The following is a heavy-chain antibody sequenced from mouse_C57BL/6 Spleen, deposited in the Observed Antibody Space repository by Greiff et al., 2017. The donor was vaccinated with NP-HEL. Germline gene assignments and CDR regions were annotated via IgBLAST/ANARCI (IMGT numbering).Heavy chain of an antibody. CDR2: ISDGGSYT. D-gene: IGHD1-1*01. Sequence: EVQWVESGGGLVKPGGSLKLSCAASGFTFSSYAMSWVRQTPEKRLEWVATISDGGSYTYYPDNVKGRFTISRDNAKNNLYLQMSHLKSEDTAMYYCARAYYYGSSRGYFDVWGTGTTVTVSS. V-gene: IGHV5-4*01. J-gene: IGHJ1*03. CDR3: ARAYYYGSSRGYFDV. CDR1: GFTFSSYA.